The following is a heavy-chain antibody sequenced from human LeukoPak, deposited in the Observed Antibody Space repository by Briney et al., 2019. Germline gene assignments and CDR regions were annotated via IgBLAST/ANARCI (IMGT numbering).Heavy chain of an antibody. CDR1: GFNFSEHY. CDR3: AREGPITFGGVIVRRVDY. CDR2: TRNKANSYTT. V-gene: IGHV3-72*01. J-gene: IGHJ4*02. D-gene: IGHD3-16*01. Sequence: SLRRSCTASGFNFSEHYMGWVRQAPGKGLEWVGRTRNKANSYTTEYAASVKGRSTISRDDSKNSLYLQMNSLKTEDTAVYYCAREGPITFGGVIVRRVDYWGQGTLVIVSS.